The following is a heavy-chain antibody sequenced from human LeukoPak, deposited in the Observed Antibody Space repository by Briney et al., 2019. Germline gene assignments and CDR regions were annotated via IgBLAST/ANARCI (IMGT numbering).Heavy chain of an antibody. CDR3: ARHLGLRTLDY. V-gene: IGHV5-51*01. CDR2: IYPGDSDT. Sequence: GESLKISCKGSGYSFTSFWIAWVRQMPGKGLEWMGIIYPGDSDTRYSPSFEGQVTFSADKSISTAYLQWSSLKASDTAMYYCARHLGLRTLDYWGQGTLVTVSS. J-gene: IGHJ4*02. D-gene: IGHD3/OR15-3a*01. CDR1: GYSFTSFW.